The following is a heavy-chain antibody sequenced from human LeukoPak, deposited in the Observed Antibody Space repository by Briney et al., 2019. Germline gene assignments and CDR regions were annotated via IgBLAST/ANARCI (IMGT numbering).Heavy chain of an antibody. CDR1: GFTFSSYS. Sequence: PGGSLRLSCAASGFTFSSYSMNWVRQAPGKGLEWVSSISSSSSYIYYADSVKGRFTISRDNAKNSLYLQMNSLRAEDTAVYYCARDSDIVATKSRDFDYWGQGTLVTVSS. CDR3: ARDSDIVATKSRDFDY. J-gene: IGHJ4*02. CDR2: ISSSSSYI. V-gene: IGHV3-21*01. D-gene: IGHD5-12*01.